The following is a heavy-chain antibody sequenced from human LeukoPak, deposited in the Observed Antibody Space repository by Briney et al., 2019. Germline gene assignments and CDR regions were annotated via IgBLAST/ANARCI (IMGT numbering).Heavy chain of an antibody. D-gene: IGHD2-2*01. Sequence: SQTLSLTCTVSGGSISSGDYYWSWIRQPPGKGLEWIGYIYYSGSTYYNRSLKSRVTISVDTSKNQFSLKLSSVTAADTAVYYCATRALVVPAAMVPEAFDIWGQGTMVTVSS. CDR3: ATRALVVPAAMVPEAFDI. V-gene: IGHV4-30-4*01. J-gene: IGHJ3*02. CDR1: GGSISSGDYY. CDR2: IYYSGST.